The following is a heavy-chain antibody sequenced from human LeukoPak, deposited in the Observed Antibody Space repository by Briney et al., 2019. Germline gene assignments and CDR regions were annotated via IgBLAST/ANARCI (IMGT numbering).Heavy chain of an antibody. CDR3: ARYGSGPDS. CDR1: GYSFSNYW. J-gene: IGHJ4*02. V-gene: IGHV5-10-1*01. Sequence: GESLRISCQGFGYSFSNYWITWVRQLPGKGLEWKGRIDPRDSQTNYSPSFQGHITISSDSSITTAYLEWSSLTVSDTATYYCARYGSGPDSWGQGTLVIVSS. CDR2: IDPRDSQT. D-gene: IGHD3-10*01.